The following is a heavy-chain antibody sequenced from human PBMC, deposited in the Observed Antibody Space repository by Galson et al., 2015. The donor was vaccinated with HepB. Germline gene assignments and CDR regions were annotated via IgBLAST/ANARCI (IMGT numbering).Heavy chain of an antibody. CDR2: ISSNGGST. Sequence: SLRLSCAASGFTFSSYAMHWVRQAPGKGLEYVSAISSNGGSTYYADSVKGRFTISRDNSKNTLYLQMSSLRAEDTAVYYCVKGGPAYYDSSGYWIGRPDYWGQGTLVTVSS. V-gene: IGHV3-64D*06. D-gene: IGHD3-22*01. CDR3: VKGGPAYYDSSGYWIGRPDY. CDR1: GFTFSSYA. J-gene: IGHJ4*02.